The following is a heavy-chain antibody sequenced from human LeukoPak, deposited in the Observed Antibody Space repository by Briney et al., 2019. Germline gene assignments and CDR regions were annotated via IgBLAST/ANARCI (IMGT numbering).Heavy chain of an antibody. Sequence: GASVKVSCKASGYTFTSYDINWLRQATRQELEWMGWMNPNNGNTRYAQKFQGRITMTRNTSISTAYMELSRLTSEDTAVYYCARIEAAGNRRLNYWGQGTLVTVSS. D-gene: IGHD6-13*01. J-gene: IGHJ4*02. CDR1: GYTFTSYD. V-gene: IGHV1-8*01. CDR3: ARIEAAGNRRLNY. CDR2: MNPNNGNT.